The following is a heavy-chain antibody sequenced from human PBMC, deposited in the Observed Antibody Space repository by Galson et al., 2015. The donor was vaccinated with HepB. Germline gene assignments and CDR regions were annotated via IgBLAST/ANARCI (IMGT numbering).Heavy chain of an antibody. CDR3: ARPGDTAMGLGYYYGMDV. CDR1: GYTFTSYA. V-gene: IGHV1-3*01. J-gene: IGHJ6*02. Sequence: SVKVSCKASGYTFTSYAMHWVRQAPGQRLEWMGWINAGNGNTKYSQKFQGRVTITRDTSAGTAYMELSSLRSEDTAVYYCARPGDTAMGLGYYYGMDVWGQGTTVTVSS. D-gene: IGHD5-18*01. CDR2: INAGNGNT.